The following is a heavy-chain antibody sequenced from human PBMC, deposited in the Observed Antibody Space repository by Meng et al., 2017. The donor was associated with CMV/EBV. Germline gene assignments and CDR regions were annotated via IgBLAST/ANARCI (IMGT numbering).Heavy chain of an antibody. D-gene: IGHD3-16*01. CDR1: GGSFSGYY. J-gene: IGHJ6*02. CDR2: INHSGST. V-gene: IGHV4-34*01. CDR3: FGSFTYYYGMDV. Sequence: SQTLSLTCAVYGGSFSGYYWSWIRQPPGKGLEWIGEINHSGSTNYNPSLKSRVTISVDTSKNQFSLKLSSVTAADTAVYYCFGSFTYYYGMDVWGQRTTVTVSS.